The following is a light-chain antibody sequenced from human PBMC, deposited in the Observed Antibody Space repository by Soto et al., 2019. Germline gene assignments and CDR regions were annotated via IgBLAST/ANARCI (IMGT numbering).Light chain of an antibody. J-gene: IGLJ1*01. CDR1: SSDVGGYNY. Sequence: QSVLTQPASVSGSPGQSITISCTGTSSDVGGYNYVSWYQQHPGKAPKLIIYDVSNRPSGVSNRFSGSKSGNTASLTISGLQAEDEADYYCSSHTSSTTRVFGTGTKPTVL. V-gene: IGLV2-14*01. CDR3: SSHTSSTTRV. CDR2: DVS.